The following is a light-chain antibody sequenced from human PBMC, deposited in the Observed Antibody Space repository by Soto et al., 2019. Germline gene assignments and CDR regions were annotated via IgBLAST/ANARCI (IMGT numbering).Light chain of an antibody. CDR3: QQYSSLPLT. CDR2: GAS. J-gene: IGKJ4*01. V-gene: IGKV3-20*01. CDR1: QSVSNTY. Sequence: DIVLTQSPATLSLSLVERVTLSFMASQSVSNTYLAWYQQKPGKAPRLLIYGASSRATGIPDRFSGSGSGTDFTLTISRLEPEDFAVYYCQQYSSLPLTFGGGTKVDI.